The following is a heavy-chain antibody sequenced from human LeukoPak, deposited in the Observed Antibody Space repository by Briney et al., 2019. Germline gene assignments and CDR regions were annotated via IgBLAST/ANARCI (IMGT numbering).Heavy chain of an antibody. CDR2: IYHSGST. CDR3: AAALPAAGTWTFDY. CDR1: GGSISSSNW. Sequence: PSETLSLTCAVSGGSISSSNWWSWVRQPPGKGLEWIGEIYHSGSTNYNPSLKSRVTISVDKSKNQFSLKLSSVTAADTAVYYCAAALPAAGTWTFDYWGQGTLVTVSS. V-gene: IGHV4-4*02. J-gene: IGHJ4*02. D-gene: IGHD6-13*01.